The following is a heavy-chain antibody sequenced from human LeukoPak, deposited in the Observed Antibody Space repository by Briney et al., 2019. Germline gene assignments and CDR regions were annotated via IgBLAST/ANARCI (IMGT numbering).Heavy chain of an antibody. CDR1: GYSFTSYY. J-gene: IGHJ4*02. CDR2: INPSSGGT. Sequence: ASVKVSCMTSGYSFTSYYIHWVRQAPGQGLEWMGWINPSSGGTDYAQKFQGRVTMTGDTSISTAYVELSSLRSDDTAVYYCARDRGSSWYVDYWGQGTLVTVSS. V-gene: IGHV1-2*02. D-gene: IGHD6-13*01. CDR3: ARDRGSSWYVDY.